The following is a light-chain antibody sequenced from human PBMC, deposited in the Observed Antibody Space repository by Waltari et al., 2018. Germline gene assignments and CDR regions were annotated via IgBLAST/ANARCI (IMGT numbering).Light chain of an antibody. Sequence: EIVLTQSPGTLSLSPGERATLSCRASQSVSSSYLAWYQQKPGQAPRLRIYDASSRATGIPDKFSGSGSGTDFTLTISRLEPEDFAIYFCQQYGSSPFTFGPGTKVDIK. CDR1: QSVSSSY. CDR3: QQYGSSPFT. CDR2: DAS. J-gene: IGKJ3*01. V-gene: IGKV3-20*01.